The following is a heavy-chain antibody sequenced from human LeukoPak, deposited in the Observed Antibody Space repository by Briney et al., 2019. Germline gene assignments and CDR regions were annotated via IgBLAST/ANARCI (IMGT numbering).Heavy chain of an antibody. Sequence: GASVKVSCKASGGTFSSYAISWVRQAPGQGLEWMGGIIPIFGTANYAQKFQGRVTITADESTSTAYMELSSLRSEDTAVYYCASPYCSSTSCYGGPVDYWGQGTLVTVSS. D-gene: IGHD2-2*01. CDR1: GGTFSSYA. CDR3: ASPYCSSTSCYGGPVDY. J-gene: IGHJ4*02. CDR2: IIPIFGTA. V-gene: IGHV1-69*13.